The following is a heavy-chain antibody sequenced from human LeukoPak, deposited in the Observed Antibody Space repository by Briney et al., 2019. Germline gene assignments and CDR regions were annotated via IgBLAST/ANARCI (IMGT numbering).Heavy chain of an antibody. CDR2: ISYDGSNK. D-gene: IGHD2-8*02. Sequence: GGSLRLSCAASGFTFSSYAMHWVRQAPGKGLGRVAVISYDGSNKYYADSVKGRFTISRDNSKNTLYLQMNSLRAEDTAVYYCARDGVGTAPRTPHYFDYWGQGTLVTVSS. CDR1: GFTFSSYA. J-gene: IGHJ4*02. V-gene: IGHV3-30-3*01. CDR3: ARDGVGTAPRTPHYFDY.